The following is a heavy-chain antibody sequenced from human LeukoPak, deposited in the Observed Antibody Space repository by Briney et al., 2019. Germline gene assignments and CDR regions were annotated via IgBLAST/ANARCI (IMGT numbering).Heavy chain of an antibody. V-gene: IGHV3-21*01. CDR2: ISSSSTYR. J-gene: IGHJ3*02. CDR3: AKPEYVGNAFDI. D-gene: IGHD3-16*01. CDR1: GFTFSSYS. Sequence: GGSLRLSCAASGFTFSSYSMNWVRQAPGKGLEWVSSISSSSTYRHYADSVKGRFTISRDNSKNTLYLQMNSLRAEDTAVYYCAKPEYVGNAFDIWGQGTMVTVSS.